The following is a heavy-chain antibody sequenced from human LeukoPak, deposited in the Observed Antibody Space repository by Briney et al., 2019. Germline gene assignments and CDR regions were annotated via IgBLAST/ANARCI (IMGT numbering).Heavy chain of an antibody. CDR2: TYYSGST. D-gene: IGHD2-21*02. Sequence: SETLSLTCTVSGGSISSYYWSWIRQPPGKGLEWIGYTYYSGSTNYNPSLKSRVTISVDTSKNQFSLKLSSVTAADTAVYYCARLNCGGDCYSSLRYYYYGMDVWGQGTTVTVS. J-gene: IGHJ6*02. CDR1: GGSISSYY. V-gene: IGHV4-59*08. CDR3: ARLNCGGDCYSSLRYYYYGMDV.